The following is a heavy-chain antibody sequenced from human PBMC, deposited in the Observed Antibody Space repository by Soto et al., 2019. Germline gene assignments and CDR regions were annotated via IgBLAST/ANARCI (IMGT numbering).Heavy chain of an antibody. J-gene: IGHJ4*02. CDR2: FDSEVGVS. CDR1: GYTLTEIS. Sequence: GAPVKASCKVSGYTLTEISLTWVRQAPGKGLEWKVCFDSEVGVSIYAQKFQGRFIMTEDTATDTVYMELSSLRSEDTAVYYCVIQVLTKEYYDILTGYYNPFDYWGQGTLVTVSS. V-gene: IGHV1-24*01. D-gene: IGHD3-9*01. CDR3: VIQVLTKEYYDILTGYYNPFDY.